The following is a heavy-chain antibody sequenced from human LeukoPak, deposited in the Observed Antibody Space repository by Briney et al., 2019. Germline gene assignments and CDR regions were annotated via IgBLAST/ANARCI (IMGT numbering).Heavy chain of an antibody. J-gene: IGHJ6*03. CDR3: ARVGSATPDYYYYYYMDV. V-gene: IGHV3-30*04. CDR1: GFTFSSYA. CDR2: NGSNK. Sequence: PGRSLRLSCAASGFTFSSYAMNWVRQAAGKGLEWVANNGSNKYYADSVKGRFTISRDNSKNTLYLQMNSLKAEDTAVYYCARVGSATPDYYYYYYMDVWGKGTTVTVSS. D-gene: IGHD1-26*01.